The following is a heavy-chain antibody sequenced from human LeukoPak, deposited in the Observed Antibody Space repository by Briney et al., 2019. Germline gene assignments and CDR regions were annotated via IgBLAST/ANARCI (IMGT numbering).Heavy chain of an antibody. D-gene: IGHD1/OR15-1a*01. Sequence: GGSLRLSCAASGFAFSSCAMSWVRQAPGEGLEWVSGISGSAGSTNYADSVKGRFTISRDNAKNSLYLQMNSLRAEDTAVYYSTRQFNSDSWNSGYWGQGTLVTVSS. CDR2: ISGSAGST. J-gene: IGHJ4*02. V-gene: IGHV3-23*01. CDR3: TRQFNSDSWNSGY. CDR1: GFAFSSCA.